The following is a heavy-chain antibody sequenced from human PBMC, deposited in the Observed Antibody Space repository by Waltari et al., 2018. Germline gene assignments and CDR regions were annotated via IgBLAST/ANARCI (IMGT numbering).Heavy chain of an antibody. CDR2: INPNSGGT. CDR3: ARDGMDCSSTSCYFHAYYYYYGMDV. Sequence: QVQLVQSGAEVKKPGASVKVSCKASGYTFTGYYMHWVRQAPGQGLEWMGWINPNSGGTNYAQKFQGRVTMTRDTSISTAYMELSRLRSDDTAVYYCARDGMDCSSTSCYFHAYYYYYGMDVWGQGP. V-gene: IGHV1-2*02. J-gene: IGHJ6*02. D-gene: IGHD2-2*01. CDR1: GYTFTGYY.